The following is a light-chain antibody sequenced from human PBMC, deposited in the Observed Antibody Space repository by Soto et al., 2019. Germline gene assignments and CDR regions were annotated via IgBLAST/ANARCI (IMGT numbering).Light chain of an antibody. CDR2: GVS. V-gene: IGLV2-14*03. Sequence: QSALTQPASVSGSPGQAITISCAGTSSDIGGSNYVSWYQQHPGKAPKLMIYGVSNRPSGVSNRFSGSKSGNTASLTISGLQAEDEADYFCYSSRSSRSTFYVFGTGTKLTVL. CDR1: SSDIGGSNY. J-gene: IGLJ1*01. CDR3: YSSRSSRSTFYV.